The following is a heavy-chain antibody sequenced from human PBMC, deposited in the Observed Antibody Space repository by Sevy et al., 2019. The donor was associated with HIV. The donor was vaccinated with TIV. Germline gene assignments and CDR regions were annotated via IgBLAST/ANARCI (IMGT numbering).Heavy chain of an antibody. CDR3: ARSPPVVVVPGAPSWFDP. CDR1: DGSFSGNY. CDR2: INESGIT. V-gene: IGHV4-34*01. D-gene: IGHD2-2*01. Sequence: SETLSLTCAVHDGSFSGNYWNWIRQLPGKGLEWIGEINESGITYYNPSLMSRVTISVDTSKKQFSLKLNSVTAVDSGVNFCARSPPVVVVPGAPSWFDPWGQGTLVTVSS. J-gene: IGHJ5*02.